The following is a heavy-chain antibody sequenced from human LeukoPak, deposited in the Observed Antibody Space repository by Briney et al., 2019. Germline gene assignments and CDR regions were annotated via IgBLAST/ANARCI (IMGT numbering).Heavy chain of an antibody. CDR3: VRLAQCVGSSCFAVHF. Sequence: PSETLSLTCTDSGGSISSYYWSWIRQPPGKGLEWIGYIYYSGSTNYNPSLKSRVTLSADTSNNQFSLRLTSVTAADTAVYYCVRLAQCVGSSCFAVHFWGQGTLVHVS. J-gene: IGHJ4*02. CDR2: IYYSGST. V-gene: IGHV4-59*08. D-gene: IGHD2-2*01. CDR1: GGSISSYY.